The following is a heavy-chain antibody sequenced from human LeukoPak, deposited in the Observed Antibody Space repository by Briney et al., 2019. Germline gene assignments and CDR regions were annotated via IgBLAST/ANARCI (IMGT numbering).Heavy chain of an antibody. J-gene: IGHJ4*02. CDR1: GFTFSSYW. V-gene: IGHV3-7*01. CDR2: IQQGGSEK. Sequence: GGSLRLSCAASGFTFSSYWMTWVRQAPGKGLEWVANIQQGGSEKNYVDSVKGRFTISRDNGKNTLYLQMNSLRAEDTAVYYCARAPARTWGQGTLVTVSS. CDR3: ARAPART.